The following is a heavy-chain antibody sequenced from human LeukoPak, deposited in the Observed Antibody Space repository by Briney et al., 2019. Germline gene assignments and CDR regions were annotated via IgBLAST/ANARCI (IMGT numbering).Heavy chain of an antibody. V-gene: IGHV3-30*04. D-gene: IGHD3-22*01. J-gene: IGHJ4*02. CDR2: ISYDGSNK. CDR1: GFTFSSYA. CDR3: ARDRDSSGCFDY. Sequence: GGSLRLSCAASGFTFSSYAMHWVRQAPGKGLEWVAVISYDGSNKYYADSVKGRFTISRDNSKNTLYLQMNSLRAEDTAVYYCARDRDSSGCFDYWGQGTLVTVSS.